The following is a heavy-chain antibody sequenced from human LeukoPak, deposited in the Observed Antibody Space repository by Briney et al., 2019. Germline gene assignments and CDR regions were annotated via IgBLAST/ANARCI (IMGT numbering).Heavy chain of an antibody. CDR1: GFTFSSYG. CDR2: IWYDGSNK. V-gene: IGHV3-33*01. Sequence: GGSLRLSCAASGFTFSSYGMHWVRQAPGKGLEWVALIWYDGSNKYYADSVKGRFTISRDNSKNTLYLQLDSLRAEDTAVYYCARPHSSSWSPLHYWGQGTLVTVSS. D-gene: IGHD6-13*01. CDR3: ARPHSSSWSPLHY. J-gene: IGHJ4*02.